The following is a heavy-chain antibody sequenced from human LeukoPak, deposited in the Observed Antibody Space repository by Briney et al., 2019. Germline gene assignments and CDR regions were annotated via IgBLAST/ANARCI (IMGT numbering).Heavy chain of an antibody. V-gene: IGHV3-23*01. Sequence: GGSLRLSCEASGFTFSSYGMSWVRQAPGKGLEWVSGISVSGGNTFYADSVKGRFTISRDNSKNTLHLQMNSLRAEDTAVYYCAKRRTNYDILTGDFDYWGQGTLVTVSS. CDR3: AKRRTNYDILTGDFDY. CDR2: ISVSGGNT. J-gene: IGHJ4*02. CDR1: GFTFSSYG. D-gene: IGHD3-9*01.